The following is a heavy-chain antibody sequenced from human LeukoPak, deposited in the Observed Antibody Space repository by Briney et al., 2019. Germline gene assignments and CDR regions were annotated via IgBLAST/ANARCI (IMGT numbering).Heavy chain of an antibody. Sequence: GGSLRLSCAGSGFTFNSYVMHWVRQAPGKGPEWVALIGGDGGERYYGESVKGRFTISRDNSKNTLYVQMNSLRPEDTAIYYCARARGDSQPASRYFEYWGQEVPVTVSS. CDR2: IGGDGGER. J-gene: IGHJ4*02. CDR3: ARARGDSQPASRYFEY. D-gene: IGHD2-2*01. CDR1: GFTFNSYV. V-gene: IGHV3-30*03.